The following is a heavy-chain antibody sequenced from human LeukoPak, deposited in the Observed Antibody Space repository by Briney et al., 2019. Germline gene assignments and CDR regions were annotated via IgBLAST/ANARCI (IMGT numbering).Heavy chain of an antibody. J-gene: IGHJ2*01. CDR3: ARAFSDYYWYFDL. D-gene: IGHD4-17*01. CDR2: IYYSGST. V-gene: IGHV4-59*01. Sequence: KPSETLSLTCTVSGGSISSYYWSWIRQPPGKGQEWIGYIYYSGSTNYNPSLKSRVTISVDTSKNQFSLKLSSVTAADTAVYYCARAFSDYYWYFDLWGRGTLVTVSS. CDR1: GGSISSYY.